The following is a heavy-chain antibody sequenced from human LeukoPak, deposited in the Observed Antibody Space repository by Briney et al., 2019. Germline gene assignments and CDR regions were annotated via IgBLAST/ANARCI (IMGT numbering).Heavy chain of an antibody. D-gene: IGHD3-10*01. Sequence: SVKVSCKASGGTFSSYAISWVRQAPGQGLEWMGRIIPILGIANYAQKFQGRVTITADKSTSTAYMELSSLRSEDTAVYYCASPRITMVRGVSDPLDVWGQGTTVTVSS. V-gene: IGHV1-69*04. CDR1: GGTFSSYA. CDR2: IIPILGIA. CDR3: ASPRITMVRGVSDPLDV. J-gene: IGHJ6*02.